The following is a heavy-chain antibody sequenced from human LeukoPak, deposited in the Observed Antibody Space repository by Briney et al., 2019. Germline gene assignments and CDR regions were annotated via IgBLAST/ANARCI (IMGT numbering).Heavy chain of an antibody. V-gene: IGHV1-69*04. D-gene: IGHD3-10*01. J-gene: IGHJ4*02. CDR2: IIPMLGIA. CDR1: GGTFSSYA. CDR3: ARGYYGSGSYSMDY. Sequence: GSSVKVSCKASGGTFSSYAISWVRQAPGQGLEWMGRIIPMLGIANYAQKFQGRVTITADKSTSTAYMELSSLRSEDTAVYYCARGYYGSGSYSMDYWGQGTLVTVSS.